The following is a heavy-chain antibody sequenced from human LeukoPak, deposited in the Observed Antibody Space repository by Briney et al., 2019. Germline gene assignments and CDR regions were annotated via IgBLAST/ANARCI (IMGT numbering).Heavy chain of an antibody. D-gene: IGHD3-22*01. CDR2: INAGNGNT. CDR3: ARGNGYDSSEDY. V-gene: IGHV1-3*01. CDR1: GYTFTSYA. J-gene: IGHJ4*02. Sequence: ASVKVSGKASGYTFTSYAMHWVRQAPGQRLEWMGWINAGNGNTKYSQKFQGRVTITRDTSASTAYMELSSLRSEDTAVYYCARGNGYDSSEDYWGQGTLVTVSS.